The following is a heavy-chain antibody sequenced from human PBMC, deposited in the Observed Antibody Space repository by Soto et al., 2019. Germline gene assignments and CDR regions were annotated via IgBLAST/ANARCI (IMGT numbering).Heavy chain of an antibody. D-gene: IGHD1-1*01. CDR2: ISYDGNSK. CDR3: ARTRPGTWLFDC. CDR1: GFTLSSYA. V-gene: IGHV3-30-3*01. J-gene: IGHJ4*02. Sequence: GGSLRLSCAASGFTLSSYAMHWVRQALGKGLEWVAVISYDGNSKYYADSVRGRFTISRDNSKNTLYLQMNSLRTEDTAVYYCARTRPGTWLFDCWGKGILVTVSS.